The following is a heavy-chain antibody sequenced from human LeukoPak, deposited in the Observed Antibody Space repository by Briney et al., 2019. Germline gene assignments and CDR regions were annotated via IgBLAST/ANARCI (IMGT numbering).Heavy chain of an antibody. V-gene: IGHV4-39*01. D-gene: IGHD3-16*02. CDR2: YHYSGSH. CDR1: GGSINRGGYY. Sequence: PADTLSLTCNVSGGSINRGGYYWGWIPQPPRRGLELVGSYHYSGSHVYRPSPKRRRHITVDTSKDQFSLRVASVAAADTAVYYCARRTCSYGFRFDPGGQGTLVTVSS. CDR3: ARRTCSYGFRFDP. J-gene: IGHJ5*02.